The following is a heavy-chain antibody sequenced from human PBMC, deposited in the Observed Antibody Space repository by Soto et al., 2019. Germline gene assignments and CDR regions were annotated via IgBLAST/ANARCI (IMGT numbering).Heavy chain of an antibody. D-gene: IGHD3-22*01. J-gene: IGHJ6*02. V-gene: IGHV3-53*04. CDR2: IYSDGNT. CDR3: AGDPYYDSSGYLASNGMDV. CDR1: GFTVSSNY. Sequence: GGSLRLSCAASGFTVSSNYMSWVRQAPGKGLEWVSVIYSDGNTYYADSVKGRFTISRHNSKNTLYLQMNSLRAEDTAVYYCAGDPYYDSSGYLASNGMDVWGQGTTVTVSS.